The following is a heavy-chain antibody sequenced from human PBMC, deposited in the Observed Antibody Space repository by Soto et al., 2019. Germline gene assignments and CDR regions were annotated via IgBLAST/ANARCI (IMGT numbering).Heavy chain of an antibody. V-gene: IGHV3-23*01. CDR3: AKSLSTAVNYGLDV. CDR1: GFTFSDNA. Sequence: GGSLRLSCGASGFTFSDNAMTWIRQAPGKGLEWVSSISDDGDSTYYADSVKGRFAVSRDNSKNTLFLHMNSLGAEDTAVYYCAKSLSTAVNYGLDVWGQGTSVTVSS. J-gene: IGHJ6*02. D-gene: IGHD2-2*01. CDR2: ISDDGDST.